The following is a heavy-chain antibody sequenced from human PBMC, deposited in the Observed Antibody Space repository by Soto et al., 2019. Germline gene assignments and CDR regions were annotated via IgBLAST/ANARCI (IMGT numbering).Heavy chain of an antibody. CDR3: ARSSQWCTTIRCSEEAWVER. V-gene: IGHV1-18*04. Sequence: ASAKVSCKASRYNFTTHGISCVRQAPGQGLEWMGWIRTNTGNANYAQKLQDRVTMSTDTSTSTAYMEVRSLRSDDTAFYYCARSSQWCTTIRCSEEAWVERWGKGTMVSVSS. CDR2: IRTNTGNA. CDR1: RYNFTTHG. D-gene: IGHD2-8*02. J-gene: IGHJ5*02.